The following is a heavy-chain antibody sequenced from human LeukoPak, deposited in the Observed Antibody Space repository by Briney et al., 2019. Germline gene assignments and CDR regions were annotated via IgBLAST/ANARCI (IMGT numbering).Heavy chain of an antibody. CDR2: ISYDGSNK. V-gene: IGHV3-30-3*01. Sequence: GGSLRLSCAASGFTFSSYAMHWVRQAPGKGLEWVAVISYDGSNKYYADSVKGRFTISRDKSKNTLYLQMNSLRAEDTAVYYCAKDGGHYWGQGTLVTVSS. D-gene: IGHD3-16*01. J-gene: IGHJ4*02. CDR3: AKDGGHY. CDR1: GFTFSSYA.